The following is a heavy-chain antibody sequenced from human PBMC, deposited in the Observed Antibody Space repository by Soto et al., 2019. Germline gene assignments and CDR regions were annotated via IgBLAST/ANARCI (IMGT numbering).Heavy chain of an antibody. CDR3: ARDSENLWFGEGDNYYGMDV. Sequence: SGGSLRLSCAASGFTFNNYAMNWVRQAPGKGLEWVVAVSYSGGRTYYADSVKGRFTISRHNSKNTLYLQMNSLRAEDTAVYYCARDSENLWFGEGDNYYGMDVWGQGTTVTLSS. V-gene: IGHV3-23*01. D-gene: IGHD3-10*01. CDR1: GFTFNNYA. J-gene: IGHJ6*02. CDR2: VSYSGGRT.